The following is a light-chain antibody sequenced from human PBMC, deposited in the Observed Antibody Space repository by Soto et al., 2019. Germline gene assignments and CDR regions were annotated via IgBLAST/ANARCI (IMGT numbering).Light chain of an antibody. CDR1: RSDVGGYNY. CDR3: SSYTSSSTYV. V-gene: IGLV2-14*01. Sequence: QSVLTQPASVSGSPGQSITISCTGTRSDVGGYNYVYWHQQHPGKAPKLMIYDVTNRPSGVSDRFSGSKSGNTASLTISGLQAEDEADYYFSSYTSSSTYVFGAGTKVTVL. J-gene: IGLJ1*01. CDR2: DVT.